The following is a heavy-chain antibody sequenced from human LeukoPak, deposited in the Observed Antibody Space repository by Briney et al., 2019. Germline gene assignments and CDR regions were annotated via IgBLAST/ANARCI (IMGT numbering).Heavy chain of an antibody. J-gene: IGHJ4*02. Sequence: SETLSLTCTVSGGSISSTSSYYWGWIRQPPGKGLEWIGCIYSSGNTYYKPSLKSRVTISVDKSKNQFSLKLSSVTAADTAVYYCARGDSGWTPIGYWGQGTLVTV. CDR2: IYSSGNT. D-gene: IGHD6-19*01. V-gene: IGHV4-39*01. CDR3: ARGDSGWTPIGY. CDR1: GGSISSTSSYY.